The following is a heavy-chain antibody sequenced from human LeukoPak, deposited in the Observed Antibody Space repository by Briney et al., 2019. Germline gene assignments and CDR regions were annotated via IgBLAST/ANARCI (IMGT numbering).Heavy chain of an antibody. J-gene: IGHJ5*02. CDR2: IYHSGST. CDR1: GYSISSGYY. V-gene: IGHV4-38-2*01. CDR3: ARGSYCSSTSCPLGFDP. D-gene: IGHD2-2*01. Sequence: PSETLSLTCAVSGYSISSGYYWGWIRQPPGKGLEWIGSIYHSGSTYYNPSLKSRVTISVDTSKNQFSLKLSSVTAADTAVYYCARGSYCSSTSCPLGFDPWGQGTLVTVSS.